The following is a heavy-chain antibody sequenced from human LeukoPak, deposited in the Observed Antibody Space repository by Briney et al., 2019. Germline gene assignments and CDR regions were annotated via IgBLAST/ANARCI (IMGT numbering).Heavy chain of an antibody. CDR1: GYTFTDYY. Sequence: ASVKVSCKASGYTFTDYYMHWVRQAPGQGIEWMGWINPHTGGTNFPQKFQGRVTMTRDTSISTGYMEVNWLTSDDTAVYFCARTYCSSSSCYAGFDYRGQGTLVTVSS. J-gene: IGHJ4*02. D-gene: IGHD2-2*01. V-gene: IGHV1-2*02. CDR3: ARTYCSSSSCYAGFDY. CDR2: INPHTGGT.